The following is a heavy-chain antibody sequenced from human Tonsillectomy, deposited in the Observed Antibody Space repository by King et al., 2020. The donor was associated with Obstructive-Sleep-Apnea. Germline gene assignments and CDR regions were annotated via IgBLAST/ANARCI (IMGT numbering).Heavy chain of an antibody. V-gene: IGHV4-34*01. CDR3: ARGSMGESGYDFGY. CDR1: GGSLSGYY. Sequence: VQLQQWGAGLLKPSETLSLTCAVYGGSLSGYYWSWIRQPPGKGLEWIGEINHSGSTNHNPSLKSRGTISVDTSKNQFSLKLSSVTAADTAIYYCARGSMGESGYDFGYWGQGTLVTVSS. J-gene: IGHJ4*02. CDR2: INHSGST. D-gene: IGHD5-12*01.